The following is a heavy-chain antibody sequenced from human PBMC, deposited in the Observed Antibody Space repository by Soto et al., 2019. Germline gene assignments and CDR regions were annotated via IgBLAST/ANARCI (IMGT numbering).Heavy chain of an antibody. Sequence: GGSLRLSCAASGFTFSSYAMHWVRQAPGKGLECVAVISYDGSNKYYADSVKGRFTTSRDNSKNTLYLQMNSLRAEDTAVYYCARGGRITIFGVVPYYYGMDVWGQGTTVTVS. CDR2: ISYDGSNK. D-gene: IGHD3-3*01. CDR1: GFTFSSYA. V-gene: IGHV3-30-3*01. CDR3: ARGGRITIFGVVPYYYGMDV. J-gene: IGHJ6*02.